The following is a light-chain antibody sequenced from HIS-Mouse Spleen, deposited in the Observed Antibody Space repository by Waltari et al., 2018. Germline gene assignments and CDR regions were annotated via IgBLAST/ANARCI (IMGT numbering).Light chain of an antibody. CDR2: DDS. CDR1: KLGRKS. J-gene: IGLJ2*01. Sequence: SYVLTQPPSGSVAPGKTARITRGGNKLGRKSVHWYQPKPGQAHVLVFYDDSDRPSGIPERFSGSNSGNTATLTISRVEAGDEADYYCQVWDSSSDHPGVFGGGTKLTVL. V-gene: IGLV3-21*03. CDR3: QVWDSSSDHPGV.